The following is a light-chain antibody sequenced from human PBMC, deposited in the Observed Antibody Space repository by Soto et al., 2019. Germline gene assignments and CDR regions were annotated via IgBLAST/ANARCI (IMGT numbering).Light chain of an antibody. Sequence: QSVLTQPRSVSGSPGQSVTISCTGTSSDVGAYDYVSWYQQHPGKAPKLLIYHVSKRPSGVPDRFSGSKSGNTASLTISGLQAGDEADYYCCTDAGSYKGFGIGTKVTVL. V-gene: IGLV2-11*01. J-gene: IGLJ1*01. CDR1: SSDVGAYDY. CDR2: HVS. CDR3: CTDAGSYKG.